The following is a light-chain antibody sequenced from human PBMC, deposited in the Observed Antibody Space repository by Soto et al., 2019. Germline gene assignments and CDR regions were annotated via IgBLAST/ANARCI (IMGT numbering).Light chain of an antibody. V-gene: IGLV2-14*01. CDR3: SSYTISSPLV. CDR1: SSDVGGYNY. J-gene: IGLJ1*01. Sequence: QSVLTQPASVSGSPGQSITISCTGTSSDVGGYNYVSWYQQHPGKAPKLMIYEVSNRPSGVSNRFSGSKSGNTASLTISGLQAEDEAAYYCSSYTISSPLVLGNGTKLTVL. CDR2: EVS.